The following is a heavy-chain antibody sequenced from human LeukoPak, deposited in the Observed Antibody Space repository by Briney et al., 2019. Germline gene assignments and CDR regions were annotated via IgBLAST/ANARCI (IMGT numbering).Heavy chain of an antibody. CDR3: ASTPSAVGTYWFDP. Sequence: SQTLSLTFAISGDSVSTTSAGWNWIRQSPSRGLEWLGRAYYNSNWYYNYAVSVKGRITIHPDTPKNQFSLKLSSVTAADTAVYYCASTPSAVGTYWFDPWGQGTLVTVSS. D-gene: IGHD6-13*01. V-gene: IGHV6-1*01. J-gene: IGHJ5*02. CDR2: AYYNSNWYY. CDR1: GDSVSTTSAG.